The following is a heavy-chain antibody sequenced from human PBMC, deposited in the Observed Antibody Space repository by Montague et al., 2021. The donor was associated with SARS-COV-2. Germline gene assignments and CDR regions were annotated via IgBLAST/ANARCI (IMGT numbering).Heavy chain of an antibody. CDR2: IFYKGNT. V-gene: IGHV4-59*11. Sequence: SETLSLTCTVSGGSLNKHYWSWIRKPPGKELEWLGKIFYKGNTNYNASLWGRVSMSLDTPQNQFSLRLTSLTAADTAVYYCARSISSSGAGDNWGQGILVTVS. CDR1: GGSLNKHY. CDR3: ARSISSSGAGDN. D-gene: IGHD3-22*01. J-gene: IGHJ4*02.